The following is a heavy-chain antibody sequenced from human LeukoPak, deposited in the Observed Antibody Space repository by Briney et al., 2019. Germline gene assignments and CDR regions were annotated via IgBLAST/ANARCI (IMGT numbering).Heavy chain of an antibody. D-gene: IGHD4-17*01. CDR1: GLPFSSYA. CDR2: FSGSGGNT. Sequence: AGGSVRLSCAASGLPFSSYAMSWARQAPGKGVEGVSGFSGSGGNTFYAGSVKGRFTISRDNSKNTVYLQMNSLRAEDTPVFYFTKRKISGYYLPYKLDSRGDGAPVTVSS. J-gene: IGHJ4*03. CDR3: TKRKISGYYLPYKLDS. V-gene: IGHV3-23*01.